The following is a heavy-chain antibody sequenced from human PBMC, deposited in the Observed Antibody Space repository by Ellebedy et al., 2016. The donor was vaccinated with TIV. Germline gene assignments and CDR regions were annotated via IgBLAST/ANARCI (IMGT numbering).Heavy chain of an antibody. V-gene: IGHV4-39*07. CDR2: INRGTR. CDR3: ARDRDLDS. J-gene: IGHJ4*02. Sequence: MPTETLSLTCTVSGGSISSSGYSWGWIRQPPGKGLEWIGTINRGTRYYNPSLGSRVTISVDTSKNQLSLRVNSVTAADTAVYYCARDRDLDSWGQGTLVIVS. D-gene: IGHD5-24*01. CDR1: GGSISSSGYS.